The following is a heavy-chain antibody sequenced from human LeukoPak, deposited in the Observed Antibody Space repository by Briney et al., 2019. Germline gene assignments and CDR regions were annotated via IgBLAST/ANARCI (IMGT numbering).Heavy chain of an antibody. J-gene: IGHJ4*02. V-gene: IGHV4-39*07. CDR1: GGSISSSSYY. CDR2: IYYSGST. D-gene: IGHD3-9*01. CDR3: ARFAVGFLTGYYRGPRIFDY. Sequence: SETLSLTCTVSGGSISSSSYYWGWIRQPPGKGLEWIGSIYYSGSTYYNPSLKSRVTISVDKSKNQFSLKLSSVTAADTAVYYCARFAVGFLTGYYRGPRIFDYWGQGTLVTVSS.